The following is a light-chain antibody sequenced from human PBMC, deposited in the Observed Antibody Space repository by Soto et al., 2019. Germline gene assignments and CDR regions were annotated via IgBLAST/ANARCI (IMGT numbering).Light chain of an antibody. CDR1: HRVSSY. CDR2: GTT. Sequence: EIVMTQSPATLSVSPGERATLSCRASHRVSSYLAWYQQMPGQAPRLLIYGTTTRATGIPARFSGSGSGTEFTLTIGSLQSEDFAVYYCQQYNNWPLTFGAGTEVEIK. CDR3: QQYNNWPLT. V-gene: IGKV3-15*01. J-gene: IGKJ4*01.